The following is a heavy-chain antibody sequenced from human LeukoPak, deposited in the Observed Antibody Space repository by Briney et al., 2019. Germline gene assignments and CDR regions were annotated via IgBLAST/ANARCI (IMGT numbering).Heavy chain of an antibody. J-gene: IGHJ3*02. D-gene: IGHD1-26*01. CDR2: TSSGTSYI. V-gene: IGHV3-21*01. Sequence: GGSLRLSCTASGFTFSGAWMTWVRQAPGKGLEWVSSTSSGTSYIYYADSVKGRFTISRDNAKNSLYLQMNSLRAEDTAVYYCARDPTSSWETAFDIWGQGTMVTVSS. CDR1: GFTFSGAW. CDR3: ARDPTSSWETAFDI.